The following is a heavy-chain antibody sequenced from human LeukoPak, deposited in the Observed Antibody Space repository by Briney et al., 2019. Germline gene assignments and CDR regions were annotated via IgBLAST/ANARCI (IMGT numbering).Heavy chain of an antibody. V-gene: IGHV5-51*01. D-gene: IGHD2-21*01. CDR1: GYTFTSYW. CDR3: ASLRSYSDAFDI. Sequence: GESLKISCQGSGYTFTSYWIAWVRQVPGEGLEWMGIIYPGDSDTRYSPFFQGQATISADKSISTAFLQWSSLKASDSAMYYCASLRSYSDAFDIWGQGTMVTVSS. CDR2: IYPGDSDT. J-gene: IGHJ3*02.